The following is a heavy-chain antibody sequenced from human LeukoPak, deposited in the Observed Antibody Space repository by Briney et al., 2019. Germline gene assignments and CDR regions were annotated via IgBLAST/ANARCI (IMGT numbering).Heavy chain of an antibody. CDR1: GFTFSSYA. D-gene: IGHD3-22*01. CDR3: AKVTLMVVVRSYCDY. V-gene: IGHV3-23*01. J-gene: IGHJ4*02. Sequence: GGSLRLSCAASGFTFSSYAMSWVRQAPGKGLEWVSTISGSGGSTYYPDSVQGRFTISRDNSKNTLYLQMNSLRADDTAIYYCAKVTLMVVVRSYCDYWGQGTLVTVSS. CDR2: ISGSGGST.